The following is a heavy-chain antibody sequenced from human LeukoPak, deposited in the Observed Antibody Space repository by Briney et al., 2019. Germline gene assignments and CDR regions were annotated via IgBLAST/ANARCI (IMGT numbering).Heavy chain of an antibody. CDR1: GFTFSSYA. Sequence: GGSLRLSCAASGFTFSSYAMSWVRQAPGKGLEWVAAISGSGGSTYYPASVKGRFTISRDNSKNTLYLQMNSLRAEDTAVYYCAKVPGVVVITYFDYWGQGTLVTVSS. V-gene: IGHV3-23*01. J-gene: IGHJ4*02. CDR2: ISGSGGST. D-gene: IGHD3-22*01. CDR3: AKVPGVVVITYFDY.